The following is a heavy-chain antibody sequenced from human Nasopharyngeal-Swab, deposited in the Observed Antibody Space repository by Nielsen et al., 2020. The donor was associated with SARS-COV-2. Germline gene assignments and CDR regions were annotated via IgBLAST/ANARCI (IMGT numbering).Heavy chain of an antibody. CDR3: AREGEYGAYDAPDY. D-gene: IGHD5-12*01. Sequence: SVKVSCKTSGDTFTNSAISWVRQAPGQGLEWMAGIVPALGLPNYAQKFRGRVTISADRSTTTSYLELSSLRSEDTAIYYCAREGEYGAYDAPDYWGQGTLVTVSS. J-gene: IGHJ4*02. CDR2: IVPALGLP. V-gene: IGHV1-69*10. CDR1: GDTFTNSA.